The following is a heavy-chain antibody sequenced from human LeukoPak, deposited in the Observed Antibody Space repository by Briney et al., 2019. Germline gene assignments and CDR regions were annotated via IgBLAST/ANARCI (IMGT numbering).Heavy chain of an antibody. CDR1: GGSTSTYY. V-gene: IGHV4-59*08. CDR2: IYYSGST. J-gene: IGHJ4*02. Sequence: SETLSLTCSVSGGSTSTYYWSWIRQPPGKGLEWIGYIYYSGSTSYNPSLKSRVTISVDTSRNQLSLQLTSVTAADTAVYYCARQTFGALYFDSWGQGALVIVSS. D-gene: IGHD3-10*01. CDR3: ARQTFGALYFDS.